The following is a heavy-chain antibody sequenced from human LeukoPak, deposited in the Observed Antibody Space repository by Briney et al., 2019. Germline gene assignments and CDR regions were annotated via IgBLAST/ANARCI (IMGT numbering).Heavy chain of an antibody. Sequence: GGSLRLSCAASGFTFSSYWMHWVRQAPGKGLVWVSRINSDGSTPRYSDSETRRSTIYTDTAKNTLYMQMNSLRAEDTAVYYCARDGPGDAFDIWGQGTMVTVSS. CDR2: INSDGSTP. CDR3: ARDGPGDAFDI. V-gene: IGHV3-74*01. CDR1: GFTFSSYW. J-gene: IGHJ3*02.